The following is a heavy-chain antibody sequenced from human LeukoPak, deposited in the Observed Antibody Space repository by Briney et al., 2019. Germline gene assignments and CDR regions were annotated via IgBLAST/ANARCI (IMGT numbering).Heavy chain of an antibody. CDR1: GGSISSSSYY. D-gene: IGHD5-18*01. Sequence: SETLSLTCTVSGGSISSSSYYWGWIRQPPGKGLEWIGSIYYTGSTYYNPSLKSRVTISVDTSKNQFSLKLSSVTAADTAVYYCAREGLWRGYSYGLVIRAFDIWGQGTMVTVSS. V-gene: IGHV4-39*02. CDR2: IYYTGST. J-gene: IGHJ3*02. CDR3: AREGLWRGYSYGLVIRAFDI.